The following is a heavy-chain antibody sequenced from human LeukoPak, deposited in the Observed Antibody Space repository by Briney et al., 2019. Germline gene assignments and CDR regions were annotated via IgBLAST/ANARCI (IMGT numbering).Heavy chain of an antibody. CDR2: INHSGST. Sequence: PSETLSLTCTVSGGSISSYYWSWIRQPPGKGLEWIGEINHSGSTNYNPSLKSRVTISVDTSKNQFSLKLSSVTAADTAVYYCARTRGHYYYGMDVWGQGTTVTVSS. J-gene: IGHJ6*02. D-gene: IGHD5-24*01. CDR1: GGSISSYY. V-gene: IGHV4-34*01. CDR3: ARTRGHYYYGMDV.